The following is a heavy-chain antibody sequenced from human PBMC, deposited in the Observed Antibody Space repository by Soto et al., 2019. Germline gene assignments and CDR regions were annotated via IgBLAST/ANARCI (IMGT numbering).Heavy chain of an antibody. CDR2: IDPSDSYT. Sequence: PGESLKISCKGSGYSFTSYWISWVRQMPGKGLEWMGRIDPSDSYTNYSPSFQGHVTISADKSISTAYLQWSSLKASDTAMYYCARGAIFGVVIDGMDVWGRGTTVTVSS. CDR3: ARGAIFGVVIDGMDV. V-gene: IGHV5-10-1*01. CDR1: GYSFTSYW. D-gene: IGHD3-3*01. J-gene: IGHJ6*02.